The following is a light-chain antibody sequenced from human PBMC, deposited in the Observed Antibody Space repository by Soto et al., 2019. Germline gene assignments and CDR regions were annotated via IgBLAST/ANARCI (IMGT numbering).Light chain of an antibody. CDR3: CSYAGSSTFEV. CDR1: SSDAGSYNL. J-gene: IGLJ1*01. Sequence: QSALTQPASVSGSPGQSITISCTGTSSDAGSYNLVSWYQQHPGKAPKLMIYEGSKRPSGVSNRFSGSKSGNTASLTTSGLQAEDEADYYCCSYAGSSTFEVFGTGTKVTVL. CDR2: EGS. V-gene: IGLV2-23*03.